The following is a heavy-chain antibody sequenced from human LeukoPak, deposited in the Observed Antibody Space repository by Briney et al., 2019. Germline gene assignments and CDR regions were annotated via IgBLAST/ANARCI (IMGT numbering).Heavy chain of an antibody. Sequence: PGGSLRLSCAASGFTFSSYGMHWVRQAPGKGLEWVAFIRYDGSNKYYADSVKGRFTISRDNSKNTLYLQMNSLRAEDTAVYYCAKRGYCSSTSCPSLDPWGQGTLVTVPS. CDR1: GFTFSSYG. V-gene: IGHV3-30*02. D-gene: IGHD2-2*01. CDR2: IRYDGSNK. J-gene: IGHJ5*02. CDR3: AKRGYCSSTSCPSLDP.